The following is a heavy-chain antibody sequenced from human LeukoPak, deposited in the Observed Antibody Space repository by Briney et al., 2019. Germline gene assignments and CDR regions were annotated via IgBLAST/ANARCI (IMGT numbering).Heavy chain of an antibody. J-gene: IGHJ4*02. CDR1: GFTFGSYS. D-gene: IGHD5-24*01. V-gene: IGHV3-21*01. Sequence: GGSLRLSCAASGFTFGSYSINWVRQAPGKGLEWVSYISSGSTYIYYADSVKGRFTISRDNAKNSLYLQMNNLRAEDTAVYYCAREAAVETHWGQGTLVTVSS. CDR2: ISSGSTYI. CDR3: AREAAVETH.